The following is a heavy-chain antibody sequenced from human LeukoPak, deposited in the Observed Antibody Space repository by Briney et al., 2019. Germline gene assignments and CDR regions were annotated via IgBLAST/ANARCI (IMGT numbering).Heavy chain of an antibody. CDR2: TSYDGSNK. J-gene: IGHJ4*02. V-gene: IGHV3-30*03. D-gene: IGHD6-13*01. CDR3: ARERGSTDSYYFDS. Sequence: GGSLRLSCAASGFSFRSYGMHWVRQAPGKGLEWVAVTSYDGSNKYDADSVKGRFTISRDNSKNTLYLQMNSLRVEDTAVYYCARERGSTDSYYFDSWGQGTLVTVSS. CDR1: GFSFRSYG.